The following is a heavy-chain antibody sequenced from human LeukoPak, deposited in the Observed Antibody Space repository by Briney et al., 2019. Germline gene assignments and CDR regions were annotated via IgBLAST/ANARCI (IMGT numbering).Heavy chain of an antibody. D-gene: IGHD2-2*01. J-gene: IGHJ6*04. Sequence: SETLSLTCTVSGGSVSSGSYYWSWIRQPPGKGLEWIVYIYYSGSTNYNPSLKSRVTISVDTSKNQFSLKLSSVTAADTAVYYCARDGPIVVVPAAIPGYYYYGMDVWGKGTTVTVSS. V-gene: IGHV4-61*01. CDR1: GGSVSSGSYY. CDR2: IYYSGST. CDR3: ARDGPIVVVPAAIPGYYYYGMDV.